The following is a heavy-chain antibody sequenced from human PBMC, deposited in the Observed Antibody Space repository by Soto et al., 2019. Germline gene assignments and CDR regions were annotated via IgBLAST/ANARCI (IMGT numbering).Heavy chain of an antibody. J-gene: IGHJ2*01. Sequence: SETLSLTCSVSGGSISSSDYCWGWVRQPPGKGLEWIGSISFGVTTYYSPSLRSRLTISIDTSNNQFSLKLSSVTAADTAVYYCATSSVSRLLNHWYFDLWGRGTLVTVSS. CDR2: ISFGVTT. CDR1: GGSISSSDYC. V-gene: IGHV4-39*01. CDR3: ATSSVSRLLNHWYFDL.